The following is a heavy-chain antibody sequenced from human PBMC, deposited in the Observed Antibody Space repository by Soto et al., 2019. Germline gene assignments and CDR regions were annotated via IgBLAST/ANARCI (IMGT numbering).Heavy chain of an antibody. V-gene: IGHV3-23*01. J-gene: IGHJ4*02. D-gene: IGHD2-15*01. Sequence: DVQLLESGGGLVQPEGSLRLSCAASGFTFSSYAMGWVRQGPGKGLEWVAVVSIGGSTHYADSVRGRFTISRDNSKNTLSLQMNSLTAEDTAVYCCAKRRGAGGHFDYWGQGAVVTVSS. CDR2: VSIGGST. CDR1: GFTFSSYA. CDR3: AKRRGAGGHFDY.